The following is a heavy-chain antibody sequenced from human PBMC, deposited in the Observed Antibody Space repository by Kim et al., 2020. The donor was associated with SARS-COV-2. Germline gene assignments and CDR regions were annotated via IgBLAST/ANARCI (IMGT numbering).Heavy chain of an antibody. CDR2: IYYSGST. Sequence: SETLSLTCTVSGGSISSSSYYWGWIRQPPGKGLEWIGSIYYSGSTYYNPSLKSRVTISVDTSKNQFSLKLSSVTAADTAVYYCARITVTNWFDPWGQGTLVTVSS. CDR3: ARITVTNWFDP. CDR1: GGSISSSSYY. J-gene: IGHJ5*02. D-gene: IGHD4-17*01. V-gene: IGHV4-39*01.